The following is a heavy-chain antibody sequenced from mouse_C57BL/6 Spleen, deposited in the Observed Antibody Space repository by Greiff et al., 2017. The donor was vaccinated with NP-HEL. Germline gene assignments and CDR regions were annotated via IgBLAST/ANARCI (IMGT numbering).Heavy chain of an antibody. J-gene: IGHJ2*01. D-gene: IGHD2-4*01. Sequence: VQLQQSVAELVRPGASVKLSCTASGFTIKNTYMHWVKQRPEQGLEWIGRIDPANGNTKYAPKFQGKATITADTSSTTAYLQLSSLTSADTAIYYCARGRDYDRPLDYWGQGTTLTVSS. CDR2: IDPANGNT. CDR3: ARGRDYDRPLDY. V-gene: IGHV14-3*01. CDR1: GFTIKNTY.